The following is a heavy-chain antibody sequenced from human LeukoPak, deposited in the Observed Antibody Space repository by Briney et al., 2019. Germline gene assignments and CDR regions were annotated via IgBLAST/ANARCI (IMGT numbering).Heavy chain of an antibody. CDR3: AKSDYYDSSGYYYDPNDAFDI. CDR1: GFTFSSYG. V-gene: IGHV3-30*18. CDR2: ISYDGSNK. J-gene: IGHJ3*02. D-gene: IGHD3-22*01. Sequence: GGSLRLSCAASGFTFSSYGMHWVRQTPGKGLEWVAVISYDGSNKYYADSVKGRFTISRDNSKNTLYLQMNSLRAEDTAVYYCAKSDYYDSSGYYYDPNDAFDIWGQGAMVTVSS.